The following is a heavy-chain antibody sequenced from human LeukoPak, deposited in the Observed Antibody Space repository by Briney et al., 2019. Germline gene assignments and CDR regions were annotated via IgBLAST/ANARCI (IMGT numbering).Heavy chain of an antibody. J-gene: IGHJ4*02. V-gene: IGHV4-59*01. Sequence: NPSETLSLTCTVSGGSISSYYWSWIRQPPGKGLEWIGYIYYSGSTNYNPSLKSRVTISVDTSKNQFSLKLSSVTAADTAVYYCARVADSSGYSRVIDYWGQGTLVTVSS. CDR3: ARVADSSGYSRVIDY. D-gene: IGHD3-22*01. CDR2: IYYSGST. CDR1: GGSISSYY.